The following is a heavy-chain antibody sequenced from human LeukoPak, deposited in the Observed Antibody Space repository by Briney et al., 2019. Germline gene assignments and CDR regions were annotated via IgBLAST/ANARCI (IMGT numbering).Heavy chain of an antibody. J-gene: IGHJ6*02. Sequence: SETLSLTCTVSGGSISSGYYWGWIRQPPGKGLEWIGSIYHSGSTYYNPSLKSRVTISVDTSKNQFSLKLSSVTAADTAVYYCARDYEAVNYYYYGMDVWGQGTTVTVSS. CDR2: IYHSGST. D-gene: IGHD6-19*01. CDR1: GGSISSGYY. V-gene: IGHV4-38-2*02. CDR3: ARDYEAVNYYYYGMDV.